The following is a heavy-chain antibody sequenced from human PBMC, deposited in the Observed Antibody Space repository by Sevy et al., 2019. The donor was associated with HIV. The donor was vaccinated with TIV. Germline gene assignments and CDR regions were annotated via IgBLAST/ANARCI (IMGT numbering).Heavy chain of an antibody. D-gene: IGHD6-13*01. CDR3: VRAIAADGSF. CDR1: GFTLNSYW. V-gene: IGHV3-7*01. Sequence: GGSLRLSCVASGFTLNSYWMSWVRQAPGKGLEWVANIKQDGSVRYYVDSVKGRFTISRDNAMNLVYLQMNSLRVEDTALYYCVRAIAADGSFWGQGTLVTVSS. CDR2: IKQDGSVR. J-gene: IGHJ4*02.